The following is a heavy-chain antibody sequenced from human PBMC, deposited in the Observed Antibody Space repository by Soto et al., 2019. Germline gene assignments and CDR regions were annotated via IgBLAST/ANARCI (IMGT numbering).Heavy chain of an antibody. D-gene: IGHD1-26*01. V-gene: IGHV3-74*01. CDR1: GLTFSNSW. CDR3: ARDRSYTTDY. J-gene: IGHJ4*02. Sequence: GSLRLSCAASGLTFSNSWMHWVRQAPGKGLVWVSYINSDGSTTTYADSVKGRFTISRDNAKNTVYLQITSLTAEDTAVYYCARDRSYTTDYWGQGTLVTVSS. CDR2: INSDGSTT.